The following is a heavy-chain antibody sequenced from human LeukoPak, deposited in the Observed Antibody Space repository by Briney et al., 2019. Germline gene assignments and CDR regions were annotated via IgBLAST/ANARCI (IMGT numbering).Heavy chain of an antibody. CDR3: ATRRRYSGTNWFDP. Sequence: SETLSLTCTVSGGSISSYYWSWIRQPPGKGLEWIGYIYYSGSTNYNPSLKSRVTISVDTSKNQFSLKLSSVTAADTAVYYCATRRRYSGTNWFDPWGQGTLVTVSS. J-gene: IGHJ5*02. CDR2: IYYSGST. D-gene: IGHD1-26*01. V-gene: IGHV4-59*12. CDR1: GGSISSYY.